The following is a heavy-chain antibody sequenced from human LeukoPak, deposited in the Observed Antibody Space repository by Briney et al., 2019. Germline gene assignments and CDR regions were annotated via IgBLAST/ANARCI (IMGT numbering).Heavy chain of an antibody. J-gene: IGHJ5*02. CDR1: GDSISSSSYY. D-gene: IGHD2-15*01. CDR3: ARDRTVVVVVAATQAHWFDP. Sequence: PSETLSLTCTVSGDSISSSSYYWGWIRQPPGKGLEWIGSFSYSGSTYYNPSLKSRVTISVDTSKNQFSLKLSSVTAADTAVYYCARDRTVVVVVAATQAHWFDPWGQGTLATVSS. CDR2: FSYSGST. V-gene: IGHV4-39*07.